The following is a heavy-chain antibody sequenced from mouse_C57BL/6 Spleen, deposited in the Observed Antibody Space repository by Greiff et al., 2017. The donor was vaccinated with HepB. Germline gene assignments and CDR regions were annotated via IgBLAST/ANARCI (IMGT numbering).Heavy chain of an antibody. V-gene: IGHV1-62-2*01. CDR2: FYPGSGSI. CDR1: GYTFTEYT. J-gene: IGHJ4*01. Sequence: VKLQESGAELVKPGASVKLSYKASGYTFTEYTIHWVKQRSGQGLEWIGWFYPGSGSIKYNEKFKDKATLTADKSSSTVYMELSRLTSVDSAVYFCARHEGRGYYSNAMDYWGQGTSVTVSS. D-gene: IGHD2-5*01. CDR3: ARHEGRGYYSNAMDY.